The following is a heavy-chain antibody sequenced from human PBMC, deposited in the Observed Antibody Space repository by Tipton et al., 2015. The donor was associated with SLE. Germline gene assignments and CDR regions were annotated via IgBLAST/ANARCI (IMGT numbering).Heavy chain of an antibody. CDR1: GGSISSYY. CDR3: ARGRRGIAGSSY. J-gene: IGHJ4*02. Sequence: TLSLTCTVSGGSISSYYWSWIRQPPGKGLEWIGYIYTSGSTNYNPSLKSRVTISVDTSKNQFSLKLSSVTAADTAVYYCARGRRGIAGSSYWGQGTLVTVSS. CDR2: IYTSGST. D-gene: IGHD6-13*01. V-gene: IGHV4-4*09.